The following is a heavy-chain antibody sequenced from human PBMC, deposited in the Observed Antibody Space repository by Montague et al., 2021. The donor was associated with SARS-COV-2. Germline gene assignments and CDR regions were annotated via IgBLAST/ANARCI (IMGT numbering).Heavy chain of an antibody. V-gene: IGHV4-39*01. CDR2: INDSRST. CDR1: GGSIMRSDYY. D-gene: IGHD7-27*01. Sequence: SETLSLTCTVSGGSIMRSDYYWVWIRQAPGKGREGIVSINDSRSTMYTPSHKTRLSMSIDKSKNQFSLRLSSVTAADTSIYYCARHETGNPPFGDWGQGTLVTVSS. CDR3: ARHETGNPPFGD. J-gene: IGHJ4*02.